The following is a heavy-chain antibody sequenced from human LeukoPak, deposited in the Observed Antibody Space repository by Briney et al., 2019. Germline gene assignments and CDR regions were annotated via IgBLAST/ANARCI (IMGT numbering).Heavy chain of an antibody. CDR3: AKEANHCSSRHYDY. CDR2: IHHDGINK. D-gene: IGHD1-14*01. Sequence: GGYLRLYCAASGFTFSSYGMHWVRQAPGKGLDWVAFIHHDGINKYYADSVKGRFTISRDDSKNTLYLQMNSLRAEDTAVYYCAKEANHCSSRHYDYWGQGILVTVSS. V-gene: IGHV3-30*02. CDR1: GFTFSSYG. J-gene: IGHJ4*02.